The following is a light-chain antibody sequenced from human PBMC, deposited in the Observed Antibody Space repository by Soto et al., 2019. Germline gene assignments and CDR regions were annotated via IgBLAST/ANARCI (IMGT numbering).Light chain of an antibody. CDR2: GNS. J-gene: IGLJ2*01. Sequence: QAVVTQPPSVSGAPGQRVTISCTGSSSNIGAGYDVHWYQQLPGTAPKLLIYGNSNRPSGVPDRFSGSKSGTSASLAITGLQAEDEADYNCQSYDSSLSAVVFGRATKVTVL. CDR1: SSNIGAGYD. CDR3: QSYDSSLSAVV. V-gene: IGLV1-40*01.